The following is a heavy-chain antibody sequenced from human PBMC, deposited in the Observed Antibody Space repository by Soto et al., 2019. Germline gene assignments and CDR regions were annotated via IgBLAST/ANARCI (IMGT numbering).Heavy chain of an antibody. V-gene: IGHV4-34*01. J-gene: IGHJ3*02. CDR3: ARAGFYGPWDAFDI. Sequence: QVQLRQWGAGLLKPSETLSLSCAVYGGTLSGYYWSWIRQPPGKGLEWIGEINSSGSTNYNPSLTSGGSISVDTSKNQFSLKLSSVTAADTAVYYCARAGFYGPWDAFDIWGQGTMVTVSS. D-gene: IGHD3-10*01. CDR1: GGTLSGYY. CDR2: INSSGST.